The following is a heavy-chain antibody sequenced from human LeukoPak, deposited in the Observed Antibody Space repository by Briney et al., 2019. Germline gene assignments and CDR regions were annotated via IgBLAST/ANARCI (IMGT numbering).Heavy chain of an antibody. Sequence: SETLSLTCTVSGGSISSGGYYWSWIRQHPGKGLERIGYIYYSGSTYYNPSLKSRVTISVDKSKNQFSLKLSSVTAADTAVYYCASTIRDGYNSEGIDYWGQGTLVTVSS. CDR2: IYYSGST. CDR1: GGSISSGGYY. D-gene: IGHD5-24*01. CDR3: ASTIRDGYNSEGIDY. V-gene: IGHV4-31*03. J-gene: IGHJ4*02.